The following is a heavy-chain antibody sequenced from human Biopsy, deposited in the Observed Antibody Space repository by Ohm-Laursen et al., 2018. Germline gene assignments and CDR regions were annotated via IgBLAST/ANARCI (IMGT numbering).Heavy chain of an antibody. D-gene: IGHD3-3*01. J-gene: IGHJ4*02. V-gene: IGHV1-2*02. Sequence: GPSVKVSCKASGDAFLGYYLHWARHAPGQGLEWMGSIYPNSGDTDFAQKFQGRVSMTRDTSVSTTYLELSSLRSDDTAIYYCARDLLEWSLPSWGQGTLVTVSS. CDR3: ARDLLEWSLPS. CDR1: GDAFLGYY. CDR2: IYPNSGDT.